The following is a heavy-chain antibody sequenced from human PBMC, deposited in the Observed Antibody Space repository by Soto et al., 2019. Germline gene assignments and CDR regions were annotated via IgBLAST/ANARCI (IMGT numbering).Heavy chain of an antibody. D-gene: IGHD2-2*02. CDR3: ERGRRSCIGNNCYTDFDF. Sequence: ASVKVSCKASGYIFTDFGIHWVRQAPGQRLEWLGWIISVNDKTLYSPKFQGILAITRDTSANAAYMDLYSRRSEDSAVYYCERGRRSCIGNNCYTDFDFWGQGSLVTVSS. V-gene: IGHV1-3*01. J-gene: IGHJ4*02. CDR1: GYIFTDFG. CDR2: IISVNDKT.